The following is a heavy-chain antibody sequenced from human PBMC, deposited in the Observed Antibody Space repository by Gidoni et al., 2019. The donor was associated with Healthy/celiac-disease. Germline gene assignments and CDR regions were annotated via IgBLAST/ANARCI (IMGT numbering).Heavy chain of an antibody. CDR2: IWYDGSNK. CDR1: GFPFSSYG. Sequence: QVQLVESAGGVVQPWRSLRLSCEASGFPFSSYGMHWRRQAPGKGLDWFAVIWYDGSNKYYADCVKGLFTISRDNSKNTLYLQMNSLRAEDTAVYYCAREFSPFIAAAFDYWGQGTLVTVSS. D-gene: IGHD6-13*01. CDR3: AREFSPFIAAAFDY. V-gene: IGHV3-33*01. J-gene: IGHJ4*02.